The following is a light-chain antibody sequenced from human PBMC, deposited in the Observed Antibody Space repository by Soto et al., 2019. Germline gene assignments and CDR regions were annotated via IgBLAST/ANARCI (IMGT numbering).Light chain of an antibody. CDR3: HQYNNWPPWT. CDR2: GAS. J-gene: IGKJ1*01. V-gene: IGKV3-15*01. Sequence: EILMTQPPATLSVSPGQRATLSSRASQSVSSNLAWYQQKPGQAPRLLIYGASTRATGIPARFSGSGSGTEFTLTISSLKSEDYAVYYCHQYNNWPPWTFGQGTKGDI. CDR1: QSVSSN.